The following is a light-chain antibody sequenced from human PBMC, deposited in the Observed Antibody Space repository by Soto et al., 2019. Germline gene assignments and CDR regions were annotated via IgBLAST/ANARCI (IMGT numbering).Light chain of an antibody. J-gene: IGKJ5*01. CDR3: QQLLSYPIT. V-gene: IGKV1-9*01. CDR2: AAS. CDR1: QGISSY. Sequence: DIQLTQSPSFLSASVGDRVTITCRASQGISSYLAWYQQKPGKAPKLLIYAASTLQSGVPLRFSGNGSGTSFTLTISSLQPEDFATYYCQQLLSYPITFGQGTRLEIK.